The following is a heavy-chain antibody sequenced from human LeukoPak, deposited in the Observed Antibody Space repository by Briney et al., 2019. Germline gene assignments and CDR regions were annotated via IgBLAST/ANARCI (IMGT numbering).Heavy chain of an antibody. CDR2: IRYDGSNK. CDR3: ARESPGTTVFDY. Sequence: GGSLRLSCAASGFTFSSYGMHWVRQAPGKGLEWVAFIRYDGSNKYYADSVKGRFTISRDNAKNSLYLQMNSLRGEDTAVYYCARESPGTTVFDYWGQGTLVTVSS. D-gene: IGHD1-1*01. V-gene: IGHV3-30*02. CDR1: GFTFSSYG. J-gene: IGHJ4*02.